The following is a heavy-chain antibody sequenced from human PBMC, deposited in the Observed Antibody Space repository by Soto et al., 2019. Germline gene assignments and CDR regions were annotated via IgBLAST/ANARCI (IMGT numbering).Heavy chain of an antibody. Sequence: QVQLVQSGAEVKKPGSSVRVSCKASGGTFSSYTISWVRQAPGQGLEWMGRIIPILGIANYAQKFQGRVTITADKSTSTAYMELSSLRSEDTAVYYCARESGGDLADYWGQGTLVTVSS. J-gene: IGHJ4*02. CDR2: IIPILGIA. V-gene: IGHV1-69*08. D-gene: IGHD4-17*01. CDR1: GGTFSSYT. CDR3: ARESGGDLADY.